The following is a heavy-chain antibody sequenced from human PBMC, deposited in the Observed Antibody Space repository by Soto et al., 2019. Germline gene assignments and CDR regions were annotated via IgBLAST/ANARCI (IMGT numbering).Heavy chain of an antibody. CDR2: ISGSGGST. V-gene: IGHV3-23*01. J-gene: IGHJ3*02. Sequence: HPGGSLRLSCAASGFTFSSYSMSWVRQAPGKGLEWVSAISGSGGSTYYADSVKGRFTISRDNSKNTLYLQMNSLRAEDTAVYYCATVFIGSSGWRDAFDIWGQGTTVTVSS. D-gene: IGHD6-19*01. CDR1: GFTFSSYS. CDR3: ATVFIGSSGWRDAFDI.